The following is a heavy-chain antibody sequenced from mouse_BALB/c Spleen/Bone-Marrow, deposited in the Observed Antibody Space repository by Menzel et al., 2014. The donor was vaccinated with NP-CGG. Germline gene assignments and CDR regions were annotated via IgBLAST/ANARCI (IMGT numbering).Heavy chain of an antibody. J-gene: IGHJ2*01. CDR1: AYSITSDYG. D-gene: IGHD1-1*01. CDR3: ARETAIVADFDY. CDR2: IHYSGNT. Sequence: EVQLQQSGPDLVKPSQSVSITCTVTAYSITSDYGWHWIRQFPGNRLEWMAYIHYSGNTDYNPSLKSLISITRYTSKNQFFRQLNSVTTEDTATYYCARETAIVADFDYWGQGTALIVSS. V-gene: IGHV3-1*02.